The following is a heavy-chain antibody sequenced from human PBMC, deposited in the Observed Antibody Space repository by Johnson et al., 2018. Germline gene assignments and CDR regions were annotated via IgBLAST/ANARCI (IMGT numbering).Heavy chain of an antibody. D-gene: IGHD3-22*01. V-gene: IGHV1-46*01. CDR1: GYTFTSYY. CDR3: AGGFDSSAYYYGGGAFDI. J-gene: IGHJ3*02. CDR2: INPSGGST. Sequence: QVQLVQAGAEVKKPGVSVKVSCKASGYTFTSYYMHWVRQAPGQGLEWMGIINPSGGSTSYPQKFQGRVTMTRATSTSTVYMERSSMRSEDTAVYFCAGGFDSSAYYYGGGAFDIWGQGTMVTVSS.